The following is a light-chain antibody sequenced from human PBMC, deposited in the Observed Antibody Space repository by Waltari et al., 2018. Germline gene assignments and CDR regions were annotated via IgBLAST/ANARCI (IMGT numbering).Light chain of an antibody. V-gene: IGKV3-15*01. Sequence: VMTQSPVTLSVSPGERVTLSCRASQSVSSNLVWYQQNPGQAPRLLIYGASTSATAIPARFSGSGSGTEFTLTISSLQSEDFGVYYCQQYNHWPWTFGQGTKVEL. CDR2: GAS. CDR3: QQYNHWPWT. CDR1: QSVSSN. J-gene: IGKJ1*01.